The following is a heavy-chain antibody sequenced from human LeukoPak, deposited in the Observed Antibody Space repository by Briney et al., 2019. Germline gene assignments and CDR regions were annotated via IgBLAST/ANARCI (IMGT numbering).Heavy chain of an antibody. Sequence: GGSLRLSCAASGFTFSSYAMHWVRQAPGQGLEWVAVISYDGSNKYYADSVKGRFTISRDNSKNTLYLQMNSLRAEDTAVYYCTTDLADSSGYYFSGFSPSNDYWGQGTLVTVSS. J-gene: IGHJ4*02. V-gene: IGHV3-30*04. CDR3: TTDLADSSGYYFSGFSPSNDY. D-gene: IGHD3-22*01. CDR2: ISYDGSNK. CDR1: GFTFSSYA.